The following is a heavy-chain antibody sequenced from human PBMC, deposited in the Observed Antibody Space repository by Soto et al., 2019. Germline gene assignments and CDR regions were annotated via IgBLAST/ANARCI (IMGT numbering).Heavy chain of an antibody. V-gene: IGHV3-23*01. CDR1: GFTFSNYA. Sequence: EVQLLESGGNLVQPAGSLRLSCVASGFTFSNYAMNWVRQAPGKXLXWVSSITGPGGSRFYADSVEGRFTISRDNSRNTLYLQMNXXRAXXXXVXXXAXXXXXXXXXXYFDYWGQGTLVTVSP. CDR3: AXXXXXXXXXXYFDY. J-gene: IGHJ4*02. CDR2: ITGPGGSR.